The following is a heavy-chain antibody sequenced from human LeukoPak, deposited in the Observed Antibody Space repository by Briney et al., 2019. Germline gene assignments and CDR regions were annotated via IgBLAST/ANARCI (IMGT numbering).Heavy chain of an antibody. CDR2: ISSSSSYI. J-gene: IGHJ6*04. V-gene: IGHV3-21*01. D-gene: IGHD2-2*01. CDR1: GLTFSSYS. Sequence: GGSLRLSCAASGLTFSSYSMNWVRQAPGKGLEWVSSISSSSSYIYYADSVKGRFTISRDNAKNSLYLQMKSLRAEDTAVYYCGRDRPSCLGCMDVWGKGPTVTVS. CDR3: GRDRPSCLGCMDV.